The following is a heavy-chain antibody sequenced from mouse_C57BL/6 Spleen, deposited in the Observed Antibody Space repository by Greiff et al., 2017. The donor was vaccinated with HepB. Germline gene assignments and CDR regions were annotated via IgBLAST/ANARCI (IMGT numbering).Heavy chain of an antibody. D-gene: IGHD2-5*01. CDR3: AHSPYSNYAMDY. CDR2: INPYNGGT. Sequence: EVQLQQSGPVLVKPGASVKMSCKASGYTFTDYYMNWVKQSHGKSLEWIGVINPYNGGTSYNQKFKGKATLTVDKSSSTAYMVLNSLTSEDSAVYYCAHSPYSNYAMDYWGQGTSVTVSS. CDR1: GYTFTDYY. J-gene: IGHJ4*01. V-gene: IGHV1-19*01.